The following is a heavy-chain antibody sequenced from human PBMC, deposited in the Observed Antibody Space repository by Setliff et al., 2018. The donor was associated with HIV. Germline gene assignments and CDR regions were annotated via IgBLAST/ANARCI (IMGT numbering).Heavy chain of an antibody. D-gene: IGHD3-9*01. V-gene: IGHV4-34*01. CDR3: ARGYYDILTGYYSSGIWDY. J-gene: IGHJ4*02. Sequence: SETLSLTCAVYGGSFSGYNWSWIRQPPGKGLEWIGEINHSGSTNYNPSLKTRVTISVDTSKNQFSLKLSSVTAADTAVYFCARGYYDILTGYYSSGIWDYWGQGTLVTSPQ. CDR1: GGSFSGYN. CDR2: INHSGST.